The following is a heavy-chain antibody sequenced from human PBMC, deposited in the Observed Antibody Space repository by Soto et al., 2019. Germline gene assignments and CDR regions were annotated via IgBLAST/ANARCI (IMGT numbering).Heavy chain of an antibody. Sequence: VQLVESGGGVVQPGGSLRLSCAASGFTFSSFEMNWVRQAPGKGLECVAYISSGGSTKFYADSVKGRFTISRDNAKNSLLLQMHSLTAEDSAVYYCAREGPADGLDIWGQGTMVTVSS. CDR1: GFTFSSFE. V-gene: IGHV3-48*03. J-gene: IGHJ3*02. CDR2: ISSGGSTK. CDR3: AREGPADGLDI.